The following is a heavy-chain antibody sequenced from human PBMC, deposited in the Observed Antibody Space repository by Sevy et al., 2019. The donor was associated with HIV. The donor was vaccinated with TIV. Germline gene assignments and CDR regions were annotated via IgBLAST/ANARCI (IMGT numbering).Heavy chain of an antibody. V-gene: IGHV3-49*03. CDR1: GFTFGDYA. CDR2: IRSKDDGGDT. D-gene: IGHD3-22*01. CDR3: TRGYYYDSSGYSDY. Sequence: GGSLRLSCTGSGFTFGDYAMSWFRQAPGMGLEWVGFIRSKDDGGDTEYAASVRGRFTNSSADSKIIADLQMNRLKTEDTSVYYYTRGYYYDSSGYSDYWGQGTLVTVSS. J-gene: IGHJ4*02.